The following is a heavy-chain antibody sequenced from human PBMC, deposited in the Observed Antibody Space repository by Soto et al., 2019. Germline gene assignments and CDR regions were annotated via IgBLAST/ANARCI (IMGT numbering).Heavy chain of an antibody. CDR2: IYYSGET. D-gene: IGHD2-8*02. Sequence: QLQLQESGPGLVKPSETLSLTCTVSGGSITSRHYYWAWVRQPPGKGLECIGNIYYSGETYYHSSFPSRLPVSVDTTKNQFSLKLRSLTAADPAMYYCASLDVPGHFDHWGQGTVVTVSS. CDR3: ASLDVPGHFDH. J-gene: IGHJ4*02. V-gene: IGHV4-39*01. CDR1: GGSITSRHYY.